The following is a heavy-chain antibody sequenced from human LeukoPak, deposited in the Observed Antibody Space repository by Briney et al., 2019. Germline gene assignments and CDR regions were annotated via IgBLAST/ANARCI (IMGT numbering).Heavy chain of an antibody. Sequence: GGSLRLSCAASGFTFSNYAMNWVRQAPGKGLEWVSSISGVSTHTYYAASVKGRFTISRDNSRNTLYLQMNSLRAEDTAIYYCAKSCGGDCYYCDYWGQGTLVTVSS. J-gene: IGHJ4*02. CDR2: ISGVSTHT. V-gene: IGHV3-23*01. CDR1: GFTFSNYA. CDR3: AKSCGGDCYYCDY. D-gene: IGHD2-21*02.